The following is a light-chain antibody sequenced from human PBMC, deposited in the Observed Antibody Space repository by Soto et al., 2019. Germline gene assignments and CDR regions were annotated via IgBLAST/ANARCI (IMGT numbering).Light chain of an antibody. CDR3: QSYDSSLSAYV. Sequence: QSALAQPPPVSGAPGQKVTISCTGSSSNIGAGYDLHWYQQLPGTAPKLLLYGNSNRPSGVPDRFSGSKSGTSASLAITGLQAEDEADYYCQSYDSSLSAYVFGTGTKVTVL. J-gene: IGLJ1*01. CDR1: SSNIGAGYD. CDR2: GNS. V-gene: IGLV1-40*01.